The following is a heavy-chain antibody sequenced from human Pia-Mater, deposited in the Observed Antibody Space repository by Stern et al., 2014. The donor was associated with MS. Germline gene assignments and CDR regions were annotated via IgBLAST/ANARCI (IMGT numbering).Heavy chain of an antibody. CDR2: IVVGSGNT. J-gene: IGHJ3*02. CDR1: GFTFTSSA. V-gene: IGHV1-58*01. CDR3: AAEPMYYSDSVGAFDI. D-gene: IGHD3-22*01. Sequence: QLVQSGPEVKKPGTSVKVSCKASGFTFTSSAVQWVRQDRGQRLEWIGWIVVGSGNTNYAQKFQERVTITRDMSTSTAYMELSSLRSEDTAVYYCAAEPMYYSDSVGAFDIWGQGTMVTVSS.